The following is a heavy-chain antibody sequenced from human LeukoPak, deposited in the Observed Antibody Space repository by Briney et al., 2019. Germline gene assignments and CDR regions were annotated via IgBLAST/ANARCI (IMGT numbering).Heavy chain of an antibody. D-gene: IGHD3-22*01. CDR1: GFTFSSYW. CDR2: IHSDGSST. CDR3: ARSGWPYYFDY. Sequence: GGSLTLSCAASGFTFSSYWMHWVRQAPGKGLVWVSRIHSDGSSTSYADSVRGRFTISRDDAKSTLYLQMNSLRAEDTAVYYCARSGWPYYFDYWGQGTLVTVSS. V-gene: IGHV3-74*01. J-gene: IGHJ4*02.